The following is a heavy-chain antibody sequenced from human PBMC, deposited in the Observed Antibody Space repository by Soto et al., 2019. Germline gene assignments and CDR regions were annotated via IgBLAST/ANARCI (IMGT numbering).Heavy chain of an antibody. CDR3: AREFGSSWYRGYAFDI. D-gene: IGHD6-13*01. Sequence: QVQLQESGPGLVKPSQTLSLTCTVSGGSISSGGYYWSWIRQHPGKGLEWIGYIYYSGRTYYNPYLKSRVTISVDTSKNQFSLKLSSVTAADTAVYYCAREFGSSWYRGYAFDIWGQGTMVTVSS. V-gene: IGHV4-31*03. CDR1: GGSISSGGYY. J-gene: IGHJ3*02. CDR2: IYYSGRT.